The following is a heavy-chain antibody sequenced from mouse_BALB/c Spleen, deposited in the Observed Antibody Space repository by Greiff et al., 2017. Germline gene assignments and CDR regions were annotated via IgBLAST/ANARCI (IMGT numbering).Heavy chain of an antibody. D-gene: IGHD2-4*01. CDR1: GFTFSSYG. CDR2: ISSGGST. CDR3: ARMITTVGNAMDY. J-gene: IGHJ4*01. Sequence: DVMLVESGGDLVKPGGSLKLSCAASGFTFSSYGMSWVRQTPDKRLEWVATISSGGSTYYPDSVKGRFTISRDNARNILYLQMSSLRSEDTAMYYCARMITTVGNAMDYWGQGTSVTVSS. V-gene: IGHV5-6-5*01.